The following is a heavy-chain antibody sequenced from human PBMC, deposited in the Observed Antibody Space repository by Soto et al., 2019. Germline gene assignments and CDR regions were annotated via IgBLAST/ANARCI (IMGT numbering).Heavy chain of an antibody. D-gene: IGHD2-15*01. CDR1: GGSISSYY. CDR2: IYYSGST. CDR3: ARRYCSGGSCYSYFDS. Sequence: SETLSLTCIVSGGSISSYYWSWIRQPPGKGLEWIGYIYYSGSTNYNPSLKSRVTISVDTSKNQFSLKLSSVTAADTAVYYCARRYCSGGSCYSYFDSWGQGTLVTVSS. J-gene: IGHJ4*02. V-gene: IGHV4-59*01.